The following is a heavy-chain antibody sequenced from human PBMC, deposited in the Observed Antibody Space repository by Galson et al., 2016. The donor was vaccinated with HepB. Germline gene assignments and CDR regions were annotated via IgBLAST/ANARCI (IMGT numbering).Heavy chain of an antibody. J-gene: IGHJ4*02. CDR3: GRDRGGWSGFYSPDY. V-gene: IGHV1-8*01. Sequence: SVKVSCKASGYTFTSHDINWVRQATGQGLEWMGWMNPNSGNTGYAQKFQGRVTMTRNISISTAYMDLSSLRSDDTAVYYCGRDRGGWSGFYSPDYWGQGTLVTVSS. CDR1: GYTFTSHD. CDR2: MNPNSGNT. D-gene: IGHD3-3*01.